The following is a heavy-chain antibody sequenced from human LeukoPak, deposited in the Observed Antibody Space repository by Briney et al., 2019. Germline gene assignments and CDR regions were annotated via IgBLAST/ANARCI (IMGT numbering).Heavy chain of an antibody. CDR1: GFTFITYA. CDR2: ISYDGSNK. J-gene: IGHJ4*02. CDR3: AKDAPDQVGALDY. D-gene: IGHD1-26*01. Sequence: PGGSLRLSCAASGFTFITYAMHWVRQAPGKGLEWVAVISYDGSNKYYADSVKGRFTISRDNPKNTPYLQMNSLRAEDTAVYYCAKDAPDQVGALDYWGQGTLVTVSS. V-gene: IGHV3-30-3*01.